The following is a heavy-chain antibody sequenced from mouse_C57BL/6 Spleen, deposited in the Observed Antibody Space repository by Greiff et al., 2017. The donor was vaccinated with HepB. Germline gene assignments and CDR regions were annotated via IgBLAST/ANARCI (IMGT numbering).Heavy chain of an antibody. CDR3: ATYGSSSDY. CDR1: GYTFTSYW. Sequence: VQLQQPGAELVMPGASVKLSCKASGYTFTSYWMHWVKQRPGQGLEWIGEIDPSDSYTNYNQKFKGKSTLTVDKSSSTAYMQLSSLTSEDSAVYYCATYGSSSDYWGQGTTLTVSS. CDR2: IDPSDSYT. J-gene: IGHJ2*01. V-gene: IGHV1-69*01. D-gene: IGHD1-1*01.